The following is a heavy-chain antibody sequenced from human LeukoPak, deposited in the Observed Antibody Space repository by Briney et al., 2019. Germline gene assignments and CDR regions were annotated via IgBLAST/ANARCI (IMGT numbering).Heavy chain of an antibody. CDR3: ASKLTTDYYYGMDV. D-gene: IGHD4-11*01. J-gene: IGHJ6*02. V-gene: IGHV1-3*01. Sequence: FQGRVTITRDTSASTAYMELSSLRSEDTAVYYCASKLTTDYYYGMDVWGQGTTVTVSS.